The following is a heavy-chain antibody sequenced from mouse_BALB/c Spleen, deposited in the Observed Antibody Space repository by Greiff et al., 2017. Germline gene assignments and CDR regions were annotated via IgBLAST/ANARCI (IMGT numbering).Heavy chain of an antibody. CDR1: GYTFTSYW. Sequence: VQLQQSGAELAKPGASVKMSCKASGYTFTSYWMHWVKQRPGQGLEWIGYINPSTGYTEYNQKFKDKATLTADKSSSTAYMQLSSLTSEDSAVYYCARKGSLWYFDVWGAGTTVTVSS. CDR3: ARKGSLWYFDV. CDR2: INPSTGYT. D-gene: IGHD1-1*02. J-gene: IGHJ1*01. V-gene: IGHV1-7*01.